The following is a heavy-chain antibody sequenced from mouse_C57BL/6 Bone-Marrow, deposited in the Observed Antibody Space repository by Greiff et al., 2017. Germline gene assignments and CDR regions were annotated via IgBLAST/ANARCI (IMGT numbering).Heavy chain of an antibody. CDR1: GYTFTSYW. CDR2: IDPSDSYT. J-gene: IGHJ1*03. Sequence: QVQLQQPGAELVKPGASVKLSCKASGYTFTSYWMQWVKQRPGQGLEWIGEIDPSDSYTNYNPKFKGKATLTVDTSSSTAYMQLSSLTSEDSAVYYCASNWDRYFDVWGTGTTVTVSS. CDR3: ASNWDRYFDV. D-gene: IGHD4-1*01. V-gene: IGHV1-50*01.